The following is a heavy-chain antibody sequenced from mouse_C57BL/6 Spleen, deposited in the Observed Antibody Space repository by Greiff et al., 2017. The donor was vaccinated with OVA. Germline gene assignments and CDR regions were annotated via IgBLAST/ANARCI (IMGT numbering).Heavy chain of an antibody. CDR3: ARPHYYGSSYGWYFDV. CDR2: INPNNGGT. CDR1: GYTFTDYN. Sequence: EVQLQQSGPELVKPGASVKIPCKASGYTFTDYNMDWVKQSHGKSLEWIGDINPNNGGTIYNQKFKGKATLTVDKSSSTAYMELRSLTSEDTAVYYCARPHYYGSSYGWYFDVWGTGTTVTVSS. V-gene: IGHV1-18*01. J-gene: IGHJ1*03. D-gene: IGHD1-1*01.